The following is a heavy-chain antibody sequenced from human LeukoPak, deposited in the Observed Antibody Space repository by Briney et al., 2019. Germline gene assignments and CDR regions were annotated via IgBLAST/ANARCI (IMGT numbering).Heavy chain of an antibody. Sequence: SETLSLTCTVSGGSISSSSYSWGWIRQPPGKGLEWIGSIYYSGSTYYNPSLKSRVTISVDTSKNQFSLKLSSVTAADTAVYYCASFHTYGYGSDWGQGTLVTVSS. V-gene: IGHV4-39*01. CDR2: IYYSGST. CDR3: ASFHTYGYGSD. CDR1: GGSISSSSYS. J-gene: IGHJ4*02. D-gene: IGHD5-18*01.